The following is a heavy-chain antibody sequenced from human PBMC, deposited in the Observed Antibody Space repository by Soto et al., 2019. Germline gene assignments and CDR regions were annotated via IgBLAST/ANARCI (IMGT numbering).Heavy chain of an antibody. Sequence: GASVKVSCKASGYTLTGYYMHWVRQAPGQGHKWMGWINPNSGGTNYAQKFQGWVTMTRDTSISTAYMEPSRLRSDDTAVYYCASSPGIVATTRGYYYYGMDVWGQGTTVTVSS. CDR1: GYTLTGYY. V-gene: IGHV1-2*04. D-gene: IGHD5-12*01. CDR3: ASSPGIVATTRGYYYYGMDV. CDR2: INPNSGGT. J-gene: IGHJ6*02.